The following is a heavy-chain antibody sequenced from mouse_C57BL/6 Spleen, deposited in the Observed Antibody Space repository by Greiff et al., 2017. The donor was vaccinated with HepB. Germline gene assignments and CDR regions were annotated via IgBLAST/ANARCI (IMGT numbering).Heavy chain of an antibody. D-gene: IGHD2-3*01. J-gene: IGHJ1*03. CDR1: FTFTDYY. CDR2: IRNKANGYTT. V-gene: IGHV7-3*01. Sequence: DVKLVESGGGLVQPGGFTFTDYYMSWVRQPPGKALEWLGFIRNKANGYTTEYSASVKGRFTISRDNSQSILYLQMNALRAEDSATYYCARYRWLLPYWYFDVWGTGTTVTVSS. CDR3: ARYRWLLPYWYFDV.